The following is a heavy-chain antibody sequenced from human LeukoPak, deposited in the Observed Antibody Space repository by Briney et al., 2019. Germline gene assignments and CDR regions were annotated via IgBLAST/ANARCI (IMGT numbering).Heavy chain of an antibody. CDR1: GFTFSSYA. J-gene: IGHJ4*02. V-gene: IGHV3-30-3*01. Sequence: GGSLTLSCAASGFTFSSYAMHWVRQAPGKGLEWVAVISYDGSNKYYADSVKGRFTISRDNSKNTLYLQMNSLRAEDTAVYYCARECRTKVPAALCYFDYWGQGTLVTVSS. D-gene: IGHD2-2*01. CDR2: ISYDGSNK. CDR3: ARECRTKVPAALCYFDY.